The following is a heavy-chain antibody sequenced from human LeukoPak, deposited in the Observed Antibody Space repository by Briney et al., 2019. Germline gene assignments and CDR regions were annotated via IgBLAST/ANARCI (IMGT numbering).Heavy chain of an antibody. V-gene: IGHV3-23*01. CDR2: ISGSGGST. CDR3: AKEQTLTYTNIAAAGISDY. Sequence: PGGSLRLSCAASGFTFSSYAMSWVRQAPGKGLEWVSAISGSGGSTYYADSVKGRFTISRDNSKNTLYLQMNSLRAEDTAVYYCAKEQTLTYTNIAAAGISDYWGQGALVTVSS. CDR1: GFTFSSYA. D-gene: IGHD6-13*01. J-gene: IGHJ4*02.